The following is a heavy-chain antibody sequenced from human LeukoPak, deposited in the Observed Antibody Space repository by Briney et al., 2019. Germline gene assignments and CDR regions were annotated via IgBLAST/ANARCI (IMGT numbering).Heavy chain of an antibody. J-gene: IGHJ4*02. Sequence: PGGSLRLSCAAFGFPLSSYAMSWVRQAPGKGLEWVSATSSSDAGTYHADSVKGRFTISRDNAKNSLYLQMNSLRAEDTAVYYCARQREMTTIFTALGYWGQGTLVTVSS. V-gene: IGHV3-23*01. D-gene: IGHD5-24*01. CDR2: TSSSDAGT. CDR3: ARQREMTTIFTALGY. CDR1: GFPLSSYA.